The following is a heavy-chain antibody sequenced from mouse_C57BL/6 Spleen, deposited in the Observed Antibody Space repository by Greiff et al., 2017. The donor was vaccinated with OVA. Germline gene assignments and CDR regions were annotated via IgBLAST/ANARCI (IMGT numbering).Heavy chain of an antibody. CDR3: ASNYVAY. CDR2: IYPRSGNT. V-gene: IGHV1-81*01. CDR1: GYTFTSYG. Sequence: QVQLQQSGAELARPGASVKLSCKASGYTFTSYGISWVKQRTGQGLEWIGEIYPRSGNTYYNEKFKGKATLTADKASSTAYMELRSLTSDDSAVYFCASNYVAYWGQGTLVTVSA. J-gene: IGHJ3*01. D-gene: IGHD2-1*01.